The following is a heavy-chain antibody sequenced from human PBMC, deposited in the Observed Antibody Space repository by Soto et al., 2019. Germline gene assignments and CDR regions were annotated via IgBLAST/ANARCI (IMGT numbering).Heavy chain of an antibody. CDR3: AARFNYYDSSGYGYGMDG. D-gene: IGHD3-22*01. CDR2: IVVGSGNT. V-gene: IGHV1-58*02. J-gene: IGHJ6*02. CDR1: GFTFTSSA. Sequence: SVKVSCKASGFTFTSSAMQWVRQARGQRLEWIGWIVVGSGNTNYAQKFQERVTITRDMSTSTAYMELSSLRSEDTAVYYCAARFNYYDSSGYGYGMDGWGQGTTVTVSS.